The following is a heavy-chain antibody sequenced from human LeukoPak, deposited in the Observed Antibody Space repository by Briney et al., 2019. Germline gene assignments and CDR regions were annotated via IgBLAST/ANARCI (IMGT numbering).Heavy chain of an antibody. CDR2: IYYSGST. J-gene: IGHJ4*02. D-gene: IGHD6-13*01. V-gene: IGHV4-59*01. Sequence: SETLFLTCTVSGGSISSYYWSWIRQPPGKGLEWIGYIYYSGSTNYNPSLKSRVTISVDTSKNQFSLKLSSVTAADTAVYYCARGVRAAAEAFDIWGQGTLVTVSS. CDR1: GGSISSYY. CDR3: ARGVRAAAEAFDI.